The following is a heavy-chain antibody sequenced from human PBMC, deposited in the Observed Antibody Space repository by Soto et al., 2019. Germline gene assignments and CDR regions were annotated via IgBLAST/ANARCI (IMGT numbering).Heavy chain of an antibody. CDR1: GGSISSYY. J-gene: IGHJ4*02. CDR2: IYYTGST. Sequence: SETLSLTCTVSGGSISSYYWSWIRQPPGKGLEWIGYIYYTGSTNYNPSLKSRVTMSVDTSKNQFSLKLSSVTAADTAVYYCARDRPGVAREDGSGSYCYFDYWGQGTLVTVSS. CDR3: ARDRPGVAREDGSGSYCYFDY. D-gene: IGHD3-10*01. V-gene: IGHV4-59*01.